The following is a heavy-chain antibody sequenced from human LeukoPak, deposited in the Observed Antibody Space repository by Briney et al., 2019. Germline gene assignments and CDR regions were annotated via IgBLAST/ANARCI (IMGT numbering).Heavy chain of an antibody. V-gene: IGHV1-18*04. J-gene: IGHJ5*02. CDR1: GYTFTGYY. D-gene: IGHD2-2*02. CDR3: ARGWYTEWFDP. Sequence: GASVKVSCKASGYTFTGYYMHWVRQAPGQGLEWMGWISAYNGNTNYAQKLQGRVTMTTDTSTSTAYMELRSLRSDDTAVYYCARGWYTEWFDPWGQGTLVTVSS. CDR2: ISAYNGNT.